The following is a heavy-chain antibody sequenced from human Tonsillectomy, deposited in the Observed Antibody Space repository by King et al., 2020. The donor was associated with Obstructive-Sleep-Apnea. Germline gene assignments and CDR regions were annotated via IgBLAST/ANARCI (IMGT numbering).Heavy chain of an antibody. J-gene: IGHJ6*02. CDR1: GGSISSGDYY. D-gene: IGHD3-22*01. V-gene: IGHV4-30-4*01. CDR2: IYYSGST. Sequence: VQLQESGPGLVKPSQTLSLTCTVSGGSISSGDYYWSWIRQPPGKGLEWIGYIYYSGSTYYNPSLKSRVTISVDTSKNQFSLKLSSVTAADTAVYYCARYHLLLPPADYYYGMDVWGQGTTVTVSS. CDR3: ARYHLLLPPADYYYGMDV.